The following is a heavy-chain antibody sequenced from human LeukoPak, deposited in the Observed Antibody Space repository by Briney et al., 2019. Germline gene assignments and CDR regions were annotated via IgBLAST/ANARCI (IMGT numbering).Heavy chain of an antibody. CDR2: ISSSSSYI. D-gene: IGHD3-3*01. V-gene: IGHV3-21*01. CDR3: ARDRLLTDFWSGYLGYFDY. J-gene: IGHJ4*02. CDR1: GFTFSSYS. Sequence: GGSLRLSCAASGFTFSSYSMNWVRQAPGKGLEWVSSISSSSSYIYYADSVKGRFTISRDNAKNSLYLQMNSLRAEDTAVYYCARDRLLTDFWSGYLGYFDYWGQGTLVTVSS.